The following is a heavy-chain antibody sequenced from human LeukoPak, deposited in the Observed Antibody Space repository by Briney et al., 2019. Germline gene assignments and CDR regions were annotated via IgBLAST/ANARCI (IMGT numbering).Heavy chain of an antibody. Sequence: GRSLRLSCAASGFTFSSYGMHWVRQAPGKGLEWVAVISYDGSNKYYADSVKGRFTISRDNSKNTLYLQMNSLRAEDTAVYYCAKVWGLAGNWFDPWGRGTLVTVSS. J-gene: IGHJ5*02. D-gene: IGHD3-16*01. V-gene: IGHV3-30*18. CDR2: ISYDGSNK. CDR1: GFTFSSYG. CDR3: AKVWGLAGNWFDP.